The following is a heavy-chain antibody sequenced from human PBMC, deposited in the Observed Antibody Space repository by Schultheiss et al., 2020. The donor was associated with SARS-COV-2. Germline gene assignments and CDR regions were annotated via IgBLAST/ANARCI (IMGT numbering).Heavy chain of an antibody. CDR3: AIEYPNDAFDI. CDR2: ISAYNGNT. CDR1: GYTFTGYY. V-gene: IGHV1-18*04. D-gene: IGHD2-2*02. J-gene: IGHJ3*02. Sequence: ASVKVSCKASGYTFTGYYMHWVRQAPGQGLEWMGWISAYNGNTNYAQKLQGRVTMTTDTSTSTAYMELRSLRSDDTAVYYCAIEYPNDAFDIWGQGTMVTVSS.